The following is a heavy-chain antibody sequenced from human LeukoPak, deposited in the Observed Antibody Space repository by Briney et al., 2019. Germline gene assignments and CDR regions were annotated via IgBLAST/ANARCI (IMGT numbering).Heavy chain of an antibody. V-gene: IGHV4-59*01. D-gene: IGHD3-3*01. CDR2: IYYSGST. J-gene: IGHJ6*04. CDR1: GGSISSYY. Sequence: SETLSLTCTVSGGSISSYYWSWIRQPPGKGLEWIGYIYYSGSTNYNPSLKSRVTISVDTSKNQFSLKLSSVTAADTAVYYCARRYDFWSLIPAMDVWGNGTTVTVSS. CDR3: ARRYDFWSLIPAMDV.